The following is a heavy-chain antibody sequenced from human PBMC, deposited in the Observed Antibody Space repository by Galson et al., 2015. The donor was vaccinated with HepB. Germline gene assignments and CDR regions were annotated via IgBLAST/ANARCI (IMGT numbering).Heavy chain of an antibody. J-gene: IGHJ5*02. CDR3: ARDMDSST. CDR1: GFTFSNYE. V-gene: IGHV3-48*03. CDR2: ISSGGSST. D-gene: IGHD6-19*01. Sequence: SLRLSCAASGFTFSNYEMNRVRQAPGKGLEWVSYISSGGSSTYYADSVKGRFTISRDNAKNSLYLQMYSLRVEDTAFYYCARDMDSSTWGQGTLVTVSS.